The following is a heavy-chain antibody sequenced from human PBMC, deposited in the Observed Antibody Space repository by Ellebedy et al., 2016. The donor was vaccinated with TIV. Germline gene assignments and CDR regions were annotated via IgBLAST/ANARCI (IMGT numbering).Heavy chain of an antibody. CDR2: IIPVLETP. V-gene: IGHV1-69*10. J-gene: IGHJ1*01. CDR3: AADLASVGQ. Sequence: AASVKVSCKASGGSFSSYVISWVRQAPGQGLEWMGGIIPVLETPNYAQKFQGRLTVSADKSTNTAYMELSSLTSEDTAVYYYAADLASVGQWGQGTLVIVSS. D-gene: IGHD1-26*01. CDR1: GGSFSSYV.